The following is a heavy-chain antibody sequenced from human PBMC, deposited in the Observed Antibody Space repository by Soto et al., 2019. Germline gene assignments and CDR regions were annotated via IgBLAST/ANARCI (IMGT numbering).Heavy chain of an antibody. J-gene: IGHJ4*02. V-gene: IGHV3-74*01. CDR1: GFTFSSYW. Sequence: AGGSLRLSCAASGFTFSSYWMHWVRQAPGKGLVWVSRINSDGSSTSYADSVKGRFTISRDNAKNTLYLQMNSLRAEDTAVYYCARGDYDFWSGYHHYFDYWGQGTLVTVSS. D-gene: IGHD3-3*01. CDR3: ARGDYDFWSGYHHYFDY. CDR2: INSDGSST.